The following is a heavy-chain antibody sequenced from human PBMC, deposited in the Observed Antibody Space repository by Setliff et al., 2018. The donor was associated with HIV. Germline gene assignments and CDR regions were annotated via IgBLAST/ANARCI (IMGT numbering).Heavy chain of an antibody. CDR1: GYTFSAYA. CDR2: INAGNGNT. D-gene: IGHD1-26*01. J-gene: IGHJ4*02. Sequence: ASVKVSCKASGYTFSAYAIHWVRQAPGQRLEWMGWINAGNGNTKYSQKFQGRVTITRDTSASTAYMELSSLRSEDTAVYYCARSYLSGSYSDYWGQGTLVTVSS. V-gene: IGHV1-3*01. CDR3: ARSYLSGSYSDY.